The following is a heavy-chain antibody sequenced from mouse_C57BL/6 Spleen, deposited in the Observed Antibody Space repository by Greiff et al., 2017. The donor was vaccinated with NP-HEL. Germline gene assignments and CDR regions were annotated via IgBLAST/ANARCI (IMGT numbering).Heavy chain of an antibody. CDR2: IYPGDGDT. V-gene: IGHV1-82*01. Sequence: QVQLKQSGPELVKPGASVKISCKASGYAFSSSWMNWVKQRPGKGLEWIGRIYPGDGDTNYNGKFKGKATLTADKSSSTAYMQLSSLTSEDSAVYFCARRLPSYAMDYWGQGTSVTVSS. J-gene: IGHJ4*01. CDR3: ARRLPSYAMDY. CDR1: GYAFSSSW. D-gene: IGHD1-2*01.